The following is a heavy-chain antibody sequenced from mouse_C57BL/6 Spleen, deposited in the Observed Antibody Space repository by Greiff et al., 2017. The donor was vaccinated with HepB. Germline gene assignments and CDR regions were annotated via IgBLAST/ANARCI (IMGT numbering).Heavy chain of an antibody. CDR1: GYTFTSYW. D-gene: IGHD2-4*01. V-gene: IGHV1-64*01. CDR3: ARKGDYDGYFDV. J-gene: IGHJ1*03. Sequence: VQLQQPGAELVKPGASVKLSCKASGYTFTSYWMHWVKQRPGQGLEWIGMIHPNSGSTNYNEKFKSKATLTVDKSSSTAYMQLSSLTSEGSAVYYCARKGDYDGYFDVWGTGTTVTVSS. CDR2: IHPNSGST.